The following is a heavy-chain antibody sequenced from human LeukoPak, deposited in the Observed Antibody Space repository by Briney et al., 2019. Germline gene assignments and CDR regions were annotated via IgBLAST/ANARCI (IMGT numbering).Heavy chain of an antibody. CDR2: IDPSDSYT. CDR3: ARPLKPLYYYDSSGYYKPDAFDI. CDR1: GYSFTSYW. V-gene: IGHV5-10-1*01. D-gene: IGHD3-22*01. J-gene: IGHJ3*02. Sequence: GESLRISCKGSGYSFTSYWISWVRQMPGKGLEWMGRIDPSDSYTNYSPSFQGHVTISADKSISTAYLQWSSLKASDTAMYYCARPLKPLYYYDSSGYYKPDAFDIWGQGTMVTVSS.